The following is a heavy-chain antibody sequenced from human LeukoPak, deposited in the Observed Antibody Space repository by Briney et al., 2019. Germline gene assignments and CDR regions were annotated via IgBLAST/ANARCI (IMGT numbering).Heavy chain of an antibody. V-gene: IGHV3-21*01. D-gene: IGHD1-26*01. J-gene: IGHJ3*02. CDR3: ARDPRWEPYDNAFDI. CDR2: ISSSSSYI. Sequence: PGGSLRLSCAASGFTFSSYSMNWVRQAPGKGLEWVSSISSSSSYIYYADSVKGRFTISRDNAKNPLYLQMNSLRAEDTAVYYCARDPRWEPYDNAFDIWGQGTMVTVSS. CDR1: GFTFSSYS.